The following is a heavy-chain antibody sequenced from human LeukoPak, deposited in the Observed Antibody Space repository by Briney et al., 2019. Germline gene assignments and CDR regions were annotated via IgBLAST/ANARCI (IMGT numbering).Heavy chain of an antibody. CDR2: IYYSGST. Sequence: SETLSLTCTVSGGSISSSSYYWGWIRQPPGKGLEWIGSIYYSGSTYYNPSLKSRVTISVDTSKNQFSLKLSSVTAADTAVYYCARLKKTGHSSGWGSYYFDYWGQGTLVTVSS. V-gene: IGHV4-39*01. J-gene: IGHJ4*02. CDR3: ARLKKTGHSSGWGSYYFDY. D-gene: IGHD6-19*01. CDR1: GGSISSSSYY.